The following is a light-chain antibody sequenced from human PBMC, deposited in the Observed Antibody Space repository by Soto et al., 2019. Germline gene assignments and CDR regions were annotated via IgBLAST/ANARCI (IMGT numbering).Light chain of an antibody. Sequence: DIQMTQSPSTLSVSVGDRVTITCRASQSISSWLAWYQQKPGKAPKLLIYKASNLESGAPSRFSGSGSGTEFTLTISSLQPDDFATYYCQQYYCYPWTVGQGTKVEYK. J-gene: IGKJ1*01. CDR1: QSISSW. CDR3: QQYYCYPWT. CDR2: KAS. V-gene: IGKV1-5*03.